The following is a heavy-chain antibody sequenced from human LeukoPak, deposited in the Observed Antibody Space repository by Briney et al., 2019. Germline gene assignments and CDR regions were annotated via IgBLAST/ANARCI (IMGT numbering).Heavy chain of an antibody. J-gene: IGHJ4*02. Sequence: PGGSLRLSCAASGFTFSSYAMSWVRQAPGKGLEWVPAISGSGGSTYYADSVKGRFTISRDNSKNTLYLQMNSLRAEDTAVYYCAKDRSSGWYGPGNFDYWGQGTMVTVSS. CDR1: GFTFSSYA. CDR3: AKDRSSGWYGPGNFDY. V-gene: IGHV3-23*01. CDR2: ISGSGGST. D-gene: IGHD6-19*01.